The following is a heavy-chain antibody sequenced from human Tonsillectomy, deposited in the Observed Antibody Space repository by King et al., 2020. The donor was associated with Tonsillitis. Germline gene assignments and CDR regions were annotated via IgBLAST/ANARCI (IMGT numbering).Heavy chain of an antibody. CDR3: TGHRQRDGGGVAVADRGFDI. J-gene: IGHJ3*02. V-gene: IGHV3-30*01. Sequence: VQLVESGGGVVQPGRSLRLSCAASGLTFSFYNMYWVRQAPGKGLEWVAFVSDDGSNKHYADSVKGRFTISRDNSKNTLSLQMNSLRAADTVLYYFTGHRQRDGGGVAVADRGFDIWGQGTLVTVSS. D-gene: IGHD6-19*01. CDR1: GLTFSFYN. CDR2: VSDDGSNK.